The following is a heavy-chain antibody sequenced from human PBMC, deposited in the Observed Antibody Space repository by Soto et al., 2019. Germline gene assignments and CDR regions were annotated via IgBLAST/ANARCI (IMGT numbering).Heavy chain of an antibody. Sequence: GGSLRLSCAASGFTFRSYSMNWVRQAPGKGLEWVSYISSSNRTINYADSVKGRFIISRDNAKNSLYLQMHSLRDEDTAVYYCAREGWPLLQTGLDVWGQGNKVTVSS. CDR2: ISSSNRTI. D-gene: IGHD2-15*01. J-gene: IGHJ6*02. V-gene: IGHV3-48*02. CDR3: AREGWPLLQTGLDV. CDR1: GFTFRSYS.